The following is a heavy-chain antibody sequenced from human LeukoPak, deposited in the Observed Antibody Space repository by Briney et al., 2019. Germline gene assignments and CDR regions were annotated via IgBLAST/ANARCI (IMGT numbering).Heavy chain of an antibody. D-gene: IGHD5-18*01. J-gene: IGHJ3*02. Sequence: GGSLRLSCAASGFTFSSYAMSWVRQAPGKGLEWVSAISGSGGTTYYADSVKGRFTISRDNSKNTVYLQMNSLRAEDTAVYYCAKDRGYSYGRDAFDIWGQGTMVTVSS. V-gene: IGHV3-23*01. CDR3: AKDRGYSYGRDAFDI. CDR1: GFTFSSYA. CDR2: ISGSGGTT.